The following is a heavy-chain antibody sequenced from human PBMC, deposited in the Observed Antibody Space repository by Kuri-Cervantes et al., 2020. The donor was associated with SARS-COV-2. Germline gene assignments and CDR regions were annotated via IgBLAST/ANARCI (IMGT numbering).Heavy chain of an antibody. D-gene: IGHD2-15*01. CDR1: GYTFTGYY. CDR2: INPSGGST. Sequence: ASVKVSCKASGYTFTGYYMHWVRQAPGQGLEWMGWINPSGGSTSYAQKFQGRVTMTRDTSTSTVYMELSSLRSEDTAVYYCASLGVDCSGGSCWQGFDYWGQGTLVTVSS. V-gene: IGHV1-46*01. J-gene: IGHJ4*02. CDR3: ASLGVDCSGGSCWQGFDY.